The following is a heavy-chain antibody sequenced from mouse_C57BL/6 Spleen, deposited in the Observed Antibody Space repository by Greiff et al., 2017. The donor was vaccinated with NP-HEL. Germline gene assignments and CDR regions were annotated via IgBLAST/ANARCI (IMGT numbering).Heavy chain of an antibody. Sequence: VQLQQSGPGLVKPSQSLSLTCSVTGYSITSGYYWNWIRQFPGNKLEWMGYISYDGSNNYNPSLKNRISITRDTSKNQFFLKLNSVTTEDTATYYCARGLPHAMDYWGQGTSVTVSS. J-gene: IGHJ4*01. CDR3: ARGLPHAMDY. V-gene: IGHV3-6*01. CDR1: GYSITSGYY. D-gene: IGHD2-2*01. CDR2: ISYDGSN.